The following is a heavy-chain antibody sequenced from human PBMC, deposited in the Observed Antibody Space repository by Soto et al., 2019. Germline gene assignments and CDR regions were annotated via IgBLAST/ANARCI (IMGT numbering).Heavy chain of an antibody. CDR1: EFTFSNYG. D-gene: IGHD1-20*01. J-gene: IGHJ6*02. Sequence: GGSLRLSCTASEFTFSNYGMHWVRQAPGKGLEWVAIIWYDGSKKYYADSVKGRFTISRDNSKNTLYLQMNSLRAEDTAVYYCARDLYTLLEDYYGMDVWGQGTTVTVSS. CDR2: IWYDGSKK. CDR3: ARDLYTLLEDYYGMDV. V-gene: IGHV3-33*01.